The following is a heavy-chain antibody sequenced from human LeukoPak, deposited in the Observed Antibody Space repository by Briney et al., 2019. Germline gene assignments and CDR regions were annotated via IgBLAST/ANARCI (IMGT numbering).Heavy chain of an antibody. V-gene: IGHV3-11*01. CDR1: GFTFSDYY. CDR3: VRRMTAVTANWFDP. Sequence: GRSLRLSCVASGFTFSDYYMSWIRQAPGKGLEWLSYISSSGSTIYYADSVKGRFTFSRDNAKNSLYLQMNSLRAEDTAVYYCVRRMTAVTANWFDPWGQGTLVTVSS. D-gene: IGHD4-17*01. CDR2: ISSSGSTI. J-gene: IGHJ5*02.